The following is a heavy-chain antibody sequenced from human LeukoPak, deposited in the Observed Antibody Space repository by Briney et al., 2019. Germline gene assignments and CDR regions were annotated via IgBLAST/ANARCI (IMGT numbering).Heavy chain of an antibody. CDR2: FDPEDGET. J-gene: IGHJ3*02. V-gene: IGHV1-24*01. D-gene: IGHD2-15*01. Sequence: ASVKVSCKVSGYTLTELSMHWVRQAPGKGLEWMGGFDPEDGETIYAQKFQGRVTMTEDTSTDTAYMELSSLRSEDTAVYYCATDGQPGVWYDAFDIWGQGTMVTVSS. CDR1: GYTLTELS. CDR3: ATDGQPGVWYDAFDI.